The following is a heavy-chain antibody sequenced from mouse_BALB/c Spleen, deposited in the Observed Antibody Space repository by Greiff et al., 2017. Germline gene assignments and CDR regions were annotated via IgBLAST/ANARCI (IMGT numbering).Heavy chain of an antibody. J-gene: IGHJ4*01. CDR1: GFNFTDYY. D-gene: IGHD3-3*01. Sequence: VHVKQSGAELVRPGALVKLSCKASGFNFTDYYMHWVKQRPEQGLEWIGWIDPENGNTIYDPKFQGKASITADTSSNTAYLQLSSLTSEDTAVYCGARRGHDGMDYWGQGTLVTVS. CDR2: IDPENGNT. CDR3: ARRGHDGMDY. V-gene: IGHV14-1*02.